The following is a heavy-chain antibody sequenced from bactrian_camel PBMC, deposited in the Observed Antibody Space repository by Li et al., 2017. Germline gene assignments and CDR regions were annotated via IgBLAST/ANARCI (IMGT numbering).Heavy chain of an antibody. CDR3: AADQRGGNCPPPYVLYEYDT. CDR2: IRTGDGRT. Sequence: HVQLVESGGGSAQAGGSLVLSCAPSGSIADAYCVGWFRQAPGAEREGVASIRTGDGRTFYTDSARDRFTISRDIVANTVYLQVNNLTPMDTAVYVCAADQRGGNCPPPYVLYEYDTSGLGTQVTVS. CDR1: GSIADAYC. V-gene: IGHV3S61*01. D-gene: IGHD2*01. J-gene: IGHJ4*01.